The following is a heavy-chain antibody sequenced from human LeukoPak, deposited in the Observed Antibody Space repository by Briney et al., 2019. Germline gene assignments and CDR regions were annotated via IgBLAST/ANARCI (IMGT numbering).Heavy chain of an antibody. CDR3: ARDMAAAGHYYYYGMDV. J-gene: IGHJ6*02. D-gene: IGHD6-13*01. V-gene: IGHV1-69*04. CDR2: IIPILGIA. CDR1: GGTFSSYA. Sequence: ASVKVSCKASGGTFSSYAIRWVRQAPGQGLEWMGRIIPILGIANYAQKFQGRVTITADKSTSTAYMELSSLRSEDTAVYYCARDMAAAGHYYYYGMDVWGQGTTVTVSS.